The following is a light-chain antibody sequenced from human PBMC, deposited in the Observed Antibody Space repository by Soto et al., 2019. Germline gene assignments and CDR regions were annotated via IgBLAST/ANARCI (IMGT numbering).Light chain of an antibody. CDR3: SSYTSGSTPAVV. CDR2: DVS. J-gene: IGLJ2*01. V-gene: IGLV2-14*01. Sequence: QSVLTQPASVSGSPGQSITISCTGTSSDVGGYNYVSWYQQHPGKAPKLMIYDVSNRPSGVSNRVSGSKSGNTASLTISGLQAEDEDDYYCSSYTSGSTPAVVFGGGTKLTVL. CDR1: SSDVGGYNY.